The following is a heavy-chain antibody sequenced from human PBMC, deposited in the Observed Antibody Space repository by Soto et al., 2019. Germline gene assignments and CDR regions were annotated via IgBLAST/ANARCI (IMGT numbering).Heavy chain of an antibody. CDR2: ISAYNGNT. V-gene: IGHV1-18*01. Sequence: GAAVRVSYKGSGCRFTSYLISWLRHAPGKGLEWMGWISAYNGNTNYAQKLQGRVTMTTDTSTSTAYMELRSLRSDDTAVYYCAISFRIAVAGPTNFDYWGQGPLVTVSS. J-gene: IGHJ4*02. D-gene: IGHD6-19*01. CDR1: GCRFTSYL. CDR3: AISFRIAVAGPTNFDY.